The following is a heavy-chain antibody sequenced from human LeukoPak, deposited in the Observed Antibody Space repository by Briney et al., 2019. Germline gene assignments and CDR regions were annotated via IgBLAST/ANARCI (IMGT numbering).Heavy chain of an antibody. CDR1: GFTFSSYE. Sequence: GGSLRLSCAASGFTFSSYEMNWVRQAPGKGLEWVSYISSSGTMYYADSVKGRFTISRDNAKNSLYLQMNSLRAEDTAVYYCARDARAYCGGDCFFDYWGQGTLVTVSS. V-gene: IGHV3-48*03. CDR3: ARDARAYCGGDCFFDY. J-gene: IGHJ4*02. CDR2: ISSSGTM. D-gene: IGHD2-21*02.